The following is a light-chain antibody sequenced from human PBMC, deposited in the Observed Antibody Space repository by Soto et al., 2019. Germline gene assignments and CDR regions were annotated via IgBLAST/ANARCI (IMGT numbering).Light chain of an antibody. Sequence: DIVMTQSPESLAVSLGEKATINCKSSQSVLDNSKNYLAWYQQKPGQPPKLLIYWASTRVSGVPDRFSGSGSGTDFTLTISSLQAEDVAVYYCQRYFGLPWTVGQGTKVDIK. CDR1: QSVLDNSKNY. CDR3: QRYFGLPWT. CDR2: WAS. J-gene: IGKJ1*01. V-gene: IGKV4-1*01.